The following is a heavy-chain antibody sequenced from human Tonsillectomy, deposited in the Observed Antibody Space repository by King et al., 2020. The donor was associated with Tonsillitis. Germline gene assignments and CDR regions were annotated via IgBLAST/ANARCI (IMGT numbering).Heavy chain of an antibody. D-gene: IGHD6-19*01. J-gene: IGHJ4*02. V-gene: IGHV1-2*02. Sequence: QLVQSGAEVKKPGASGRVSCKASGYTFTAYYIHWVRQAPGQGLEWMGWINPKSGGTTYTQKFQGRVTMTRDTSISTAYMELSRLRSDDTAVYYCATGGSGWYWVYWGQGTLVTVAS. CDR1: GYTFTAYY. CDR2: INPKSGGT. CDR3: ATGGSGWYWVY.